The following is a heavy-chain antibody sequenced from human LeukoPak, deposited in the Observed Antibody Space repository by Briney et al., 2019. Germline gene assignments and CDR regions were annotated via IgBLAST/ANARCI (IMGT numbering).Heavy chain of an antibody. J-gene: IGHJ4*02. V-gene: IGHV3-23*01. CDR3: AKDMGTTPYYLDS. CDR1: GFTFSNHA. CDR2: ISGSGGST. Sequence: PGGSLRLSCAASGFTFSNHAITWVRQAPGKGLEWVSTISGSGGSTFYADSVQGRFTISRDNSKNTVFLQMNRLRAEDTAVYYCAKDMGTTPYYLDSWGQGILVTVSS. D-gene: IGHD1-7*01.